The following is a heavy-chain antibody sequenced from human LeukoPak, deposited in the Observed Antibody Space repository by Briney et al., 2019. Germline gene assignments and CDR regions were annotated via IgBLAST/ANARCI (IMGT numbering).Heavy chain of an antibody. CDR1: GYTFTGYY. Sequence: ASVKVSCKASGYTFTGYYMHWVRQAPGQGLEWMGWINPNSGGTNYAQKFQGRVTMTRDTSISTAYMELSRLRSDDTAVYYCAREGCSSTSCSEREAFDYWGQGTLVTVSS. CDR2: INPNSGGT. V-gene: IGHV1-2*02. CDR3: AREGCSSTSCSEREAFDY. D-gene: IGHD2-2*01. J-gene: IGHJ4*02.